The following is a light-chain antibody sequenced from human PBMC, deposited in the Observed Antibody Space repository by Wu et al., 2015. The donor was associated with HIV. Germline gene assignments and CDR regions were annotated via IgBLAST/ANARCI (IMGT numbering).Light chain of an antibody. CDR1: QDISDH. J-gene: IGKJ4*01. CDR3: QQYESLPVT. CDR2: DAS. Sequence: DIQMTQSPSSLSASVGDRVTISCQASQDISDHLNWYQQKVGKAPKLLIYDASNLEAGVPSGLSGSGSGTNFTLTISSLQAEDIATYYCQQYESLPVTFGGGTKGGDQ. V-gene: IGKV1-33*01.